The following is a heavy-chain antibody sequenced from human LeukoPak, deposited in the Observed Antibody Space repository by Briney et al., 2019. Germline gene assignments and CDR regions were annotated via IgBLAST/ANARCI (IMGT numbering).Heavy chain of an antibody. Sequence: PSGTLSLTCAVSGGSIISSNWWSWVRQPPGKGLEWIGEIYHSGSTNYNPSLKSRVTISVDKSKNQFSLKLSSVTAADTAVYYCASFQRRYSGSSSAFDIWGQGTMVTVSS. V-gene: IGHV4-4*02. D-gene: IGHD1-26*01. CDR2: IYHSGST. CDR1: GGSIISSNW. CDR3: ASFQRRYSGSSSAFDI. J-gene: IGHJ3*02.